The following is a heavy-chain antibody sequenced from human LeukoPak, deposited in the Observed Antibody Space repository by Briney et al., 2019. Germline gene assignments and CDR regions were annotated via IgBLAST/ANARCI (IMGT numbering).Heavy chain of an antibody. D-gene: IGHD5-18*01. CDR3: ARDANTAAQGDY. CDR2: ISSTGKYI. J-gene: IGHJ4*02. Sequence: PGGSLRLSCAASGLIFSSYNMNWVRQAPGKGLEWVSSISSTGKYIYYADSVKGRFTVFRDDAKNSLYLQMHSLRAEDTAVYYCARDANTAAQGDYWGQGTLVTVSS. CDR1: GLIFSSYN. V-gene: IGHV3-21*01.